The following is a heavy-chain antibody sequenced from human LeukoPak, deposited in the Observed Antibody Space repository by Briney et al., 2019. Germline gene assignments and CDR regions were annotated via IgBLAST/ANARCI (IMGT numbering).Heavy chain of an antibody. Sequence: SXKVSCKASGGTFSSYAISWVRQAPGQGLEWMGRIIPIFGTANYAQKFQGKVTITADESTSTDYMELSSLRSEDTAVYYCAPLGYCSSTSCKSTSDAFDIWGQGTMVTVSS. CDR3: APLGYCSSTSCKSTSDAFDI. J-gene: IGHJ3*02. CDR2: IIPIFGTA. V-gene: IGHV1-69*15. D-gene: IGHD2-2*01. CDR1: GGTFSSYA.